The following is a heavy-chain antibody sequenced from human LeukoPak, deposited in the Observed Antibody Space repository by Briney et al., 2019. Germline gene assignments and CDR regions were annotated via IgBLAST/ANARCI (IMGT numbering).Heavy chain of an antibody. D-gene: IGHD3-3*01. J-gene: IGHJ5*02. V-gene: IGHV3-64*01. Sequence: GGSLRLSCAASGFTFSSYAMHWVRQAPGKGLEYVSAISSNGGSTYYANSVKGRFTISRDNSKNTLYLQMGSLRAEDMAVYYCARSSGSPLYYDFWSAHPDWFDPWGQGTLVTVSS. CDR2: ISSNGGST. CDR3: ARSSGSPLYYDFWSAHPDWFDP. CDR1: GFTFSSYA.